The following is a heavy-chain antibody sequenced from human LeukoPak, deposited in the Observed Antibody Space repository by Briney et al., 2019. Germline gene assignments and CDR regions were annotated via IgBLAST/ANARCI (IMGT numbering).Heavy chain of an antibody. CDR2: IHSSGNS. D-gene: IGHD2-15*01. CDR3: EKDSHLDV. J-gene: IGHJ6*02. Sequence: SENLSLNCTVSGGSISGTDLYWGWIRQLPGKGLEWIGNIHSSGNSFCNPSLKSRVTISVDTSKNQFSLKLSSVTAADTAVYYCEKDSHLDVWGQGTTVTVSS. V-gene: IGHV4-39*01. CDR1: GGSISGTDLY.